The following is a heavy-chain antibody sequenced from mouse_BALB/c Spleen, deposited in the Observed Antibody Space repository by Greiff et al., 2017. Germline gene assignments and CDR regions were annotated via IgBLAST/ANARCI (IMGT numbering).Heavy chain of an antibody. CDR2: INSNGGST. CDR3: ANYYGSRWFAY. CDR1: GFTFSSYY. D-gene: IGHD1-1*01. J-gene: IGHJ3*01. Sequence: EVQVVESGGGLVKLGGSLKLSCAASGFTFSSYYMSWVRQTPEKRLELVAAINSNGGSTYYPDTVKGRFTISRDNAKNTLYLQMSSLKSEDTALYYCANYYGSRWFAYWGQGTLVTVSA. V-gene: IGHV5-6-2*01.